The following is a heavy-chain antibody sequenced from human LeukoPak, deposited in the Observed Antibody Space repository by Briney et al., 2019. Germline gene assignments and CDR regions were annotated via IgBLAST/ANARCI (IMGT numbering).Heavy chain of an antibody. CDR1: GVTFSSYS. CDR2: ICSNSSYI. V-gene: IGHV3-21*01. CDR3: ARGLWFGELLYPIPFDY. D-gene: IGHD3-10*01. Sequence: GGSLRLSCAASGVTFSSYSMSWVRQAPGKGLEWVSSICSNSSYIYYADSVKGRFTIARDKAKTSLYLQMNSLRAEDTAVYYCARGLWFGELLYPIPFDYWGQGTLVTVSS. J-gene: IGHJ4*02.